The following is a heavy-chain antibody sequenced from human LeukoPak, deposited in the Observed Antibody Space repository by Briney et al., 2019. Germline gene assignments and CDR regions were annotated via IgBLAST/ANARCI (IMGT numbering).Heavy chain of an antibody. CDR1: GGSISSYY. CDR2: IYYSGST. CDR3: ARYGYYDSSGDAFDI. V-gene: IGHV4-59*01. J-gene: IGHJ3*02. Sequence: TSETLSLTCTVSGGSISSYYWSWIRQPPGKGLEWIGYIYYSGSTNYNPSLKSRVTISVDTSKNQSSLKLSSVTAADTAVYYCARYGYYDSSGDAFDIWGQGTMVTVSS. D-gene: IGHD3-22*01.